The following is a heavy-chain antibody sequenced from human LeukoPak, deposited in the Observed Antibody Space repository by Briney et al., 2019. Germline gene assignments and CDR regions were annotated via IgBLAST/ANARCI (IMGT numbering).Heavy chain of an antibody. V-gene: IGHV4-59*01. J-gene: IGHJ5*02. CDR3: ARDKRGLAWFDP. D-gene: IGHD3-16*01. CDR1: GGSISSYY. Sequence: SETLSLTCTVSGGSISSYYWSWTRQPPGKGLEWIGYIYYSGSTNYNPSLKSRVTISVDTSKNQFSLKLSSVTAADTAVYYCARDKRGLAWFDPWGQGTLVTVSS. CDR2: IYYSGST.